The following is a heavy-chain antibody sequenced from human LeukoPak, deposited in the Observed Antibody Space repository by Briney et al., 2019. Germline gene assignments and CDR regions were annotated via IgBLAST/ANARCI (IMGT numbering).Heavy chain of an antibody. CDR2: IYTSGST. J-gene: IGHJ4*02. CDR1: GGSIRIGSYY. V-gene: IGHV4-61*02. Sequence: TLSLTCTVSGGSIRIGSYYWSWIRPPAGKGLEWIGRIYTSGSTNYNPSLKSRVTISVDTSKNQFSLKLSSVTAADTAVYYCARVSYDSSGYYGDYWVQGTLVTVSS. CDR3: ARVSYDSSGYYGDY. D-gene: IGHD3-22*01.